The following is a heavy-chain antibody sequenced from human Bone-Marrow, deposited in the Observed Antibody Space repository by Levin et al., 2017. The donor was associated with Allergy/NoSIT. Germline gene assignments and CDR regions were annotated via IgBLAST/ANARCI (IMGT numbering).Heavy chain of an antibody. V-gene: IGHV3-30*18. J-gene: IGHJ4*02. CDR2: ISYDGSNK. CDR3: AKGGDGGWELPRDDY. Sequence: LSLTCAASGFTFSSYGMHWVRQAPGKGLEWVAVISYDGSNKYYADSVKGRFTISRDNSKNTLYLQMNSLRAEDTAVYYCAKGGDGGWELPRDDYWGQGTLVTVSS. CDR1: GFTFSSYG. D-gene: IGHD1-26*01.